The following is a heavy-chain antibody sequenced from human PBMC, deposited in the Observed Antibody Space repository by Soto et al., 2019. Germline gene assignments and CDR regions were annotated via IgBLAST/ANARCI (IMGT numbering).Heavy chain of an antibody. D-gene: IGHD3-22*01. J-gene: IGHJ4*02. V-gene: IGHV3-23*01. CDR1: GFTFSLYA. Sequence: EVQLLESGGGLVQPGGSLRLSCAASGFTFSLYAMSWVRQAPGKGPEWVSAISDSGDNTSYADSVRGRITISRDNSKHSRYLQMNNVRGEDRALYYSKKHALSDSSGYSYYWGQGPVGSVSS. CDR3: KKHALSDSSGYSYY. CDR2: ISDSGDNT.